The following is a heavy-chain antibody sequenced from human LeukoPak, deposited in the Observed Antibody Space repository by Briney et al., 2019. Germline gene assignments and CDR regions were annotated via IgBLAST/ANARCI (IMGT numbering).Heavy chain of an antibody. CDR3: ARHYGDNYYYYLDV. CDR1: GFTFSSYS. Sequence: GGSLRLSCAASGFTFSSYSMNWVRQAPGKGLEWVSYISSSSSTIYYADSLKGRFTVSRDNARNSLYLQMNSLRVEDTALYHCARHYGDNYYYYLDVWAKGQWSPSP. J-gene: IGHJ6*03. D-gene: IGHD4-17*01. CDR2: ISSSSSTI. V-gene: IGHV3-48*01.